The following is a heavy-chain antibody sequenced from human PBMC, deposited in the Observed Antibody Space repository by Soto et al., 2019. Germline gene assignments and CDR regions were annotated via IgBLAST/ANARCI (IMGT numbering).Heavy chain of an antibody. CDR3: ARDPDTRYYYGMDV. V-gene: IGHV3-74*01. Sequence: EVQLVESGGGLVQPGGSLRLSCAASGFAFSSYWMHWVRQAPGKGLVWVSRINSDGSSTSYADAVKGRFTISRDNAKNTLYRQMSSLRAEDTAVYYCARDPDTRYYYGMDVCGQGTTVTVSS. D-gene: IGHD5-18*01. J-gene: IGHJ6*02. CDR2: INSDGSST. CDR1: GFAFSSYW.